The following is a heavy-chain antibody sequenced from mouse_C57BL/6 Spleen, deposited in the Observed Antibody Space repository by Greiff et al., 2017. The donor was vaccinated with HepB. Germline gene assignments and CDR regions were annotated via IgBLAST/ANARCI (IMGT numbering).Heavy chain of an antibody. V-gene: IGHV1-22*01. D-gene: IGHD1-2*01. Sequence: EVQRVESGPELVKPGASVKMSCKASGYTFTDYNMHWVKQSHGKSLEWIGYINPNNGGTSYNQKFKGKATLTVNKSSSTAYMELRSLTSEDSAVYYCARLRRRLTWFAYWGQGTLVTVSA. J-gene: IGHJ3*01. CDR3: ARLRRRLTWFAY. CDR1: GYTFTDYN. CDR2: INPNNGGT.